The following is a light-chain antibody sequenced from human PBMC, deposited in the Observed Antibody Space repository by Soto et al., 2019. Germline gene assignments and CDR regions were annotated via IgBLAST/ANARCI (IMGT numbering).Light chain of an antibody. CDR2: DAS. J-gene: IGKJ1*01. CDR1: QSISSW. CDR3: QQFDSSSGT. V-gene: IGKV1-5*01. Sequence: DIQITQSPSTLSASVGDRVTITCRASQSISSWLAWYQQKPGKAPKLLIYDASSLEPGVPSRFSGGGSGTEFTLTISSLQPDDFATYYCQQFDSSSGTFGQGTKVDIK.